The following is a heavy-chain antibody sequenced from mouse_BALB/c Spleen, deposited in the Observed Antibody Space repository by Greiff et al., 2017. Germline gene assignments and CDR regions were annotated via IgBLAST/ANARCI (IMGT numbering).Heavy chain of an antibody. Sequence: VKLVESGPGLVAPSQSLSITCTVSGFSLTSYGVHWVRQPPGKGLEWLGVIWAGGSTNYNSALMSRLSISKDNSKSQVFLKMNSLQTDDTAMYYCARGGLYDGYYPFAYWGQGTLVTVSA. CDR1: GFSLTSYG. CDR3: ARGGLYDGYYPFAY. J-gene: IGHJ3*01. V-gene: IGHV2-9*02. CDR2: IWAGGST. D-gene: IGHD2-3*01.